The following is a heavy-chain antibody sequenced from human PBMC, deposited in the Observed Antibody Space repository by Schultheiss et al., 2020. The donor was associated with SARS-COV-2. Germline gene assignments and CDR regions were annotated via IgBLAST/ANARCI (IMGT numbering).Heavy chain of an antibody. J-gene: IGHJ6*03. CDR1: GGSISSYY. CDR3: ARGTGGWMTGYYYYYYMDV. Sequence: SQTLSLTCTVSGGSISSYYWSWIRQPPGKGLEWIGYIYYSGSTNYNPSLKSRVTMSVDTSKNQFSLKLSSVTAADTAVYYCARGTGGWMTGYYYYYYMDVWGKGTTVTVSS. D-gene: IGHD1-1*01. CDR2: IYYSGST. V-gene: IGHV4-59*12.